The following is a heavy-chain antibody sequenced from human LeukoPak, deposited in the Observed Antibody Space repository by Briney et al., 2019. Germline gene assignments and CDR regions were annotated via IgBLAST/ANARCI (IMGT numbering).Heavy chain of an antibody. CDR1: GLTFSSAW. CDR2: IKSKSDGGTT. Sequence: NTGGSLRLSCAASGLTFSSAWMGWVRQSPGKGLEWVGLIKSKSDGGTTDYAAPVQGRFTLSRDDSRNTLYLQMNSLKTEDTAVYYCTTFLAPGGQGTLVTVSS. V-gene: IGHV3-15*01. CDR3: TTFLAP. J-gene: IGHJ4*02.